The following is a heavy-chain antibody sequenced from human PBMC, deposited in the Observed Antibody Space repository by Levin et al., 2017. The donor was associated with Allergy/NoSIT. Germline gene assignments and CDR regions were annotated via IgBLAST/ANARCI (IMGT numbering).Heavy chain of an antibody. CDR2: INPRSGDT. V-gene: IGHV1-2*02. CDR3: ARESPYYFDY. CDR1: GYIFTGYY. Sequence: GESLKISCKASGYIFTGYYLHWVRQAPGQGLEWMAWINPRSGDTKYAPKFQGTVTLTRDTSSNTAHMEVSGLTSADTAVYFCARESPYYFDYWGQGTLVTVSS. J-gene: IGHJ4*02.